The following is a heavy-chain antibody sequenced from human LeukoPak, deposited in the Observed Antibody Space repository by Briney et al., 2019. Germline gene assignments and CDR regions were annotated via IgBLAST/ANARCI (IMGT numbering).Heavy chain of an antibody. V-gene: IGHV3-33*06. CDR2: IWYDGSNK. CDR3: AKDYGSGHPYYFDY. CDR1: GFTFSRSG. Sequence: SGGSLRLSCAASGFTFSRSGMHWVRQAPGKGLEWVAVIWYDGSNKYYADSVKGRFTISRDNSKNTLYLQMNSLRAEDTAVYYCAKDYGSGHPYYFDYWGQGTLVTVSS. D-gene: IGHD6-19*01. J-gene: IGHJ4*02.